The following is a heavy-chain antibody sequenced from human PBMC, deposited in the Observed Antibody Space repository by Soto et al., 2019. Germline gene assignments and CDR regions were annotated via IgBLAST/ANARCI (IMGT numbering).Heavy chain of an antibody. CDR2: IKQDGSER. D-gene: IGHD3-22*01. CDR3: ARDPSYDRGPDFGY. J-gene: IGHJ4*02. V-gene: IGHV3-7*01. CDR1: GFIFSSYW. Sequence: PGGSLRLSCAASGFIFSSYWMSWVRQAPGKGLEWVANIKQDGSERYYVDSVKGRFTISRDNAKKSLYLQMNSLRAEDTALYYCARDPSYDRGPDFGYWGQGTLVTVSS.